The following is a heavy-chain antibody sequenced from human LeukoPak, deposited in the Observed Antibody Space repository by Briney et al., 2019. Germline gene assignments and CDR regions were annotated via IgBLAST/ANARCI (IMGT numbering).Heavy chain of an antibody. D-gene: IGHD1-26*01. Sequence: ASVKVSCKASGYTFTSYGTSWVRQAPGQGLEWMGWISAYNGNTNYAQKLQGRVTMTTDTSTSTAYMELRSLRSDDTAVYYCARLRTYSGSYYWDYWGQGTLVTVSS. CDR2: ISAYNGNT. J-gene: IGHJ4*02. V-gene: IGHV1-18*04. CDR3: ARLRTYSGSYYWDY. CDR1: GYTFTSYG.